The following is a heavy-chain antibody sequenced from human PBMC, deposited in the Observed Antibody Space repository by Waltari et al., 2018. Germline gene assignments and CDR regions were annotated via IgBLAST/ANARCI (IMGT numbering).Heavy chain of an antibody. Sequence: QVQLQESGPGLVKPSETLSLTCTVSGGSISSHYWSWIRQPPGKGLEWSGYIYYSGSTNHTPSLKRRVTISVDTSKNQFSLKLSSVTAADTAVYYCAREKGYYGSGSSHGMDVWGQGTTVTVSS. V-gene: IGHV4-59*11. CDR2: IYYSGST. J-gene: IGHJ6*02. CDR3: AREKGYYGSGSSHGMDV. CDR1: GGSISSHY. D-gene: IGHD3-10*01.